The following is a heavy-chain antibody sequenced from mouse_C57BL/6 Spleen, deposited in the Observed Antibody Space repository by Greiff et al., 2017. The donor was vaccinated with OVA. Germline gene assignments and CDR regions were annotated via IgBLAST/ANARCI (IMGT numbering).Heavy chain of an antibody. CDR2: INPSNGGT. J-gene: IGHJ2*01. CDR3: ARMGLNYYGRSYYFDY. D-gene: IGHD1-1*01. CDR1: GYTFTSSW. V-gene: IGHV1-53*01. Sequence: QVQLQQPGTELVKPGASVKLSCKASGYTFTSSWMHWVKQRPGQGLEWIGNINPSNGGTNYNEKFKSKATLTVDKSSSTAYMQLSSLTSEDSAVYYCARMGLNYYGRSYYFDYWGQGTTLTVSS.